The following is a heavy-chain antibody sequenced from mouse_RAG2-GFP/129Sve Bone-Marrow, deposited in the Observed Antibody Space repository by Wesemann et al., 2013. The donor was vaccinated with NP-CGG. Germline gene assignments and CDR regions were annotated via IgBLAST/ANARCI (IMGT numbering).Heavy chain of an antibody. CDR2: IWWDDDK. J-gene: IGHJ2*01. V-gene: IGHV8-12*01. Sequence: WIRQPSGKGLEWLAHIWWDDDKRYNPSLKSRLTISKDTSRNQVFLKITSVDTADTATYYCARRPSDGYYFDYWGQGTTLTVSS. D-gene: IGHD2-3*01. CDR3: ARRPSDGYYFDY.